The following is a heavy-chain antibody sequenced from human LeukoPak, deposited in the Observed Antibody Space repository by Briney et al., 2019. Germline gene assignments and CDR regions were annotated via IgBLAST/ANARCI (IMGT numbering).Heavy chain of an antibody. CDR1: GFTFDDYA. J-gene: IGHJ4*02. Sequence: GGSLRLSCAASGFTFDDYAMHWVRQAPGKGLEWVSGISWNSGSIGYADSVKGRFTISRDNAKNSLYLQMNSLRAEDTALYYCAKDNGVSTVVTPGRFDYWGQGTLVTVSS. CDR2: ISWNSGSI. V-gene: IGHV3-9*01. CDR3: AKDNGVSTVVTPGRFDY. D-gene: IGHD4-23*01.